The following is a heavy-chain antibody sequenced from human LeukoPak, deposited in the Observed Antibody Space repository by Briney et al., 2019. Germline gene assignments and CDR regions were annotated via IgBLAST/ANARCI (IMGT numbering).Heavy chain of an antibody. CDR2: ISVSDNST. CDR1: GFTFSSYA. Sequence: GGSLRLSCAASGFTFSSYAMNWVRPAPGKGLEWVSSISVSDNSTYYADSVKGRFTISRDNSKNKLYLQMNSLRAEDTAVYYCAKEIAVASMFDYWGQGTLVSVSS. CDR3: AKEIAVASMFDY. J-gene: IGHJ4*02. D-gene: IGHD6-13*01. V-gene: IGHV3-23*01.